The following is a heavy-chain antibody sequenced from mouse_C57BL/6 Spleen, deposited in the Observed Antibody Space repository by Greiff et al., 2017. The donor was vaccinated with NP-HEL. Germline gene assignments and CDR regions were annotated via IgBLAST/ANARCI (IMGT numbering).Heavy chain of an antibody. Sequence: EVHLVESGPVLVKPGASVKMSCKASGYTFTDYYMNWVKQSHGKSLEWIGVINPYNGGTSYNQKFKGKATLTVDKSSSTAYMELNSLTSEDSAVYYCARDSSGYNFDYWGQGTTLTVSS. D-gene: IGHD3-2*02. V-gene: IGHV1-19*01. CDR1: GYTFTDYY. J-gene: IGHJ2*01. CDR3: ARDSSGYNFDY. CDR2: INPYNGGT.